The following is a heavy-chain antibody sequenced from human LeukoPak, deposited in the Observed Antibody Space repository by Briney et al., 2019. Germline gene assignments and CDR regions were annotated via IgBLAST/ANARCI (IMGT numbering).Heavy chain of an antibody. CDR1: GFTFSSYW. Sequence: GGSLRLSCAASGFTFSSYWMSWVRQAPGKGLEWVANIKQDGSEKYYVDSVKGRFTISRDNAKNPLYLQMNSLRAEDTAVYYCARGDYYDSSGYDALDYWGQGTLVTVSS. J-gene: IGHJ4*02. CDR3: ARGDYYDSSGYDALDY. CDR2: IKQDGSEK. D-gene: IGHD3-22*01. V-gene: IGHV3-7*04.